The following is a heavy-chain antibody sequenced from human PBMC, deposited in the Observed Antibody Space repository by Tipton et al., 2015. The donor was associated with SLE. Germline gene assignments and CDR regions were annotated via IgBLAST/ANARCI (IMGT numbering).Heavy chain of an antibody. CDR1: GGSISSYY. J-gene: IGHJ4*02. CDR2: IYYSGST. Sequence: GSLRLSCTVSGGSISSYYWSWIRQPPGKGLEWIGYIYYSGSTNYNPSLKSRVTISVDTSKNQFSLKLSSVTAADTAVYYCARFRRIAARPYFDCWGQGTLVTVSS. CDR3: ARFRRIAARPYFDC. D-gene: IGHD6-6*01. V-gene: IGHV4-59*08.